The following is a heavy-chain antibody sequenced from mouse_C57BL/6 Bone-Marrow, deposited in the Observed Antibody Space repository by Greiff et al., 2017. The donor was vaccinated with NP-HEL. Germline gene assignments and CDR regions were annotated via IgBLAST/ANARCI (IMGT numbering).Heavy chain of an antibody. D-gene: IGHD1-1*01. J-gene: IGHJ4*01. CDR2: IYPGGGYT. CDR1: GYTFTNYW. V-gene: IGHV1-63*01. CDR3: ARTYYYGSSYPHYYAMDY. Sequence: QVQLQQSGAELVRPGTSVKMSCKASGYTFTNYWIGWAKQRPGHGLEWIGDIYPGGGYTNYNETFKGKATLTADKSSSTAYMQVSSLTSEYSAIYYCARTYYYGSSYPHYYAMDYWGQGTSVTVSS.